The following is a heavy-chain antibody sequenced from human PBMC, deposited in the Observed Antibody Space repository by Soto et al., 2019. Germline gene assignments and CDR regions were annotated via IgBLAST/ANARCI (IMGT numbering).Heavy chain of an antibody. CDR2: ITSDTKTI. Sequence: EVQLVESGGNLVQPGGSLRLSCAASGFRFSIYSMNWVRQAPGKGLEWSAYITSDTKTIKYADSVRGRFTISRDNGKSSVYPQMNSLRDEATAVYYCASSVEGHFYYWGQGNVVTVSA. J-gene: IGHJ4*02. D-gene: IGHD6-19*01. CDR1: GFRFSIYS. CDR3: ASSVEGHFYY. V-gene: IGHV3-48*02.